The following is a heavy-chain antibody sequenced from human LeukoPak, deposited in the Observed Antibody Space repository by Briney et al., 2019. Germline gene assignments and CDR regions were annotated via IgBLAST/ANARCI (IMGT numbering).Heavy chain of an antibody. J-gene: IGHJ5*02. V-gene: IGHV1-69*05. CDR1: GGTFSSYA. CDR3: ARDHRASGYYQNPSRRSNWFDP. D-gene: IGHD3-22*01. CDR2: IIPIFGTA. Sequence: SVKVSCKASGGTFSSYAISWVRQAPGQGLEWMGGIIPIFGTANYAQKFQGRVTITTDESTSTAYMELSSLRSEDTAVYYCARDHRASGYYQNPSRRSNWFDPWGQGTLVTVSS.